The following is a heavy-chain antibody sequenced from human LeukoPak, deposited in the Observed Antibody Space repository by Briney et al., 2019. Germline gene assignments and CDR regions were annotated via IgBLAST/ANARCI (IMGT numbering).Heavy chain of an antibody. CDR1: GFTFSSYS. Sequence: GGSLRLSCAASGFTFSSYSMNWVRQAPGKGLEWVSSISSSSSYIYYADSVKGRFTISRDNAKNSLYLQMNSLGAEDTAVYYCARSKYSSGWYPFRYWGQGTLVTVSS. CDR2: ISSSSSYI. V-gene: IGHV3-21*03. CDR3: ARSKYSSGWYPFRY. J-gene: IGHJ4*02. D-gene: IGHD6-19*01.